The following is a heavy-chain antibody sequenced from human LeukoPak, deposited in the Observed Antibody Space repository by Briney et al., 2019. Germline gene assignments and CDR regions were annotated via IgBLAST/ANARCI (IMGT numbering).Heavy chain of an antibody. J-gene: IGHJ4*02. V-gene: IGHV3-74*01. D-gene: IGHD6-6*01. CDR1: EFTFSRYW. Sequence: PGGSLRLSCVASEFTFSRYWMHWVRQAPGKGLVWVLRISIEGNVINYADFVKGRFTISRDNAMNTVFLEMNSLEAEDTAVYYCARGMHDSSAGVDYWGQGTQVTVSA. CDR2: ISIEGNVI. CDR3: ARGMHDSSAGVDY.